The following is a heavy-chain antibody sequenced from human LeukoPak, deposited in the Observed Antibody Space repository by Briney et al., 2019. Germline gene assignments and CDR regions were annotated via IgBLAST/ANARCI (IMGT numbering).Heavy chain of an antibody. CDR2: IYPGDSDT. CDR1: GYSFTSYW. CDR3: ARLNCSGGSCYSLWFDP. Sequence: GESLKISCKGSGYSFTSYWIGWVRQMPGKGLEWMGIIYPGDSDTRYSPSFQGQVTISADKSISTAYLQWSSLKASDTAMYYCARLNCSGGSCYSLWFDPWGQGTLVTVSS. D-gene: IGHD2-15*01. V-gene: IGHV5-51*01. J-gene: IGHJ5*02.